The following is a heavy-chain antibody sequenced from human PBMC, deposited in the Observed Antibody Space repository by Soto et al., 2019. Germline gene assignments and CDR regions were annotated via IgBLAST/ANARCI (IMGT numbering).Heavy chain of an antibody. Sequence: QVQLQQWGAGLLKPSETLSLTCAVYGGSFSGYYWSWIRQPPGKGLEWIGEINHSGSTNYNPSLKSRVTISVDTSKNQFSLKLSSVTAADTAVYYCARRIFGVVINWYYYGMDVWGQGTLVTVSS. D-gene: IGHD3-3*02. J-gene: IGHJ6*02. V-gene: IGHV4-34*01. CDR3: ARRIFGVVINWYYYGMDV. CDR1: GGSFSGYY. CDR2: INHSGST.